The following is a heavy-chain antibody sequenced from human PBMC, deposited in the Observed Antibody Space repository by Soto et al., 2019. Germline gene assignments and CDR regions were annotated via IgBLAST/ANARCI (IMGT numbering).Heavy chain of an antibody. D-gene: IGHD3-10*01. CDR3: ARRSNYPAFDY. CDR1: GFSISSYY. CDR2: IYYSGST. Sequence: SETLSLTCTVSGFSISSYYWSWIRQPPGKGLEWIGYIYYSGSTNYNPSLKSRVTISVDTSKNQFSLKLSSVTAADTAVYYCARRSNYPAFDYWGQGTLVTVSS. V-gene: IGHV4-59*08. J-gene: IGHJ4*02.